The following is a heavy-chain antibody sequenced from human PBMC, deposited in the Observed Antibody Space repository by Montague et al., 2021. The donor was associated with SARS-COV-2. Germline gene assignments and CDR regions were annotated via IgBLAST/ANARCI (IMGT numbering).Heavy chain of an antibody. Sequence: SETLSLTCTVSGGSISSSNYYWGWIRQPPGKGLEWIGTIYYSGSTYYNPSLKSRVTISVDTSKNQFSLKLSSVTAADTAVYYCARQGGDIVVVIAIRGPYYFDYGGQGTLVTGSS. J-gene: IGHJ4*02. V-gene: IGHV4-39*01. CDR1: GGSISSSNYY. CDR3: ARQGGDIVVVIAIRGPYYFDY. D-gene: IGHD2-21*01. CDR2: IYYSGST.